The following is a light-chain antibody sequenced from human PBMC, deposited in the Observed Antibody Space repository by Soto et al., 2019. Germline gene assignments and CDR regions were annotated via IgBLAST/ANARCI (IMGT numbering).Light chain of an antibody. CDR2: WAS. J-gene: IGKJ2*01. CDR3: QQYYGTPYT. V-gene: IGKV4-1*01. Sequence: DIVMTQSPDSLAVSLGERATINCKSSQSLLYSSDNKNYLVWYQQKPGQPPKLLIYWASTRESGVPDRFSGSGSGTDFTLTISSLQAEDVGVYYCQQYYGTPYTFGQGTKLESK. CDR1: QSLLYSSDNKNY.